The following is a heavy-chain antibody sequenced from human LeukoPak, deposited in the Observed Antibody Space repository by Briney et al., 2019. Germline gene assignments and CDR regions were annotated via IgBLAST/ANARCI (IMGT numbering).Heavy chain of an antibody. Sequence: GGSLRLSCAASEFTFNSYSFNWIRQLPGGRLEWVSSISSGSTYIYYSDSVKGRFTVSRDNAKNSLFLQMNNLRAEDTAVYYCARDPFYYDAAGSDDYWGQGTLVTVYS. J-gene: IGHJ4*02. CDR2: ISSGSTYI. CDR1: EFTFNSYS. D-gene: IGHD3-22*01. CDR3: ARDPFYYDAAGSDDY. V-gene: IGHV3-21*01.